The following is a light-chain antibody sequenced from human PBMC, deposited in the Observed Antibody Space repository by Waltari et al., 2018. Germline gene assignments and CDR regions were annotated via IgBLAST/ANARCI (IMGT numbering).Light chain of an antibody. CDR2: GKD. V-gene: IGLV3-19*01. CDR1: SLRTSY. J-gene: IGLJ3*02. Sequence: SSELTQDPAVSVALGQTVRFTCQGDSLRTSYASWYQLKPGQAPVLVIYGKDKRHPGIPDRIAGYSSGTTSSLTISVAQAEDEADYYCSSRNGRANQVVFAGGTKVTVL. CDR3: SSRNGRANQVV.